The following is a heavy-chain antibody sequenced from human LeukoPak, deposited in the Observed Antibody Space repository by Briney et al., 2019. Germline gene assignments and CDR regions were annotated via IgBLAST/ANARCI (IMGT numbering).Heavy chain of an antibody. CDR2: IKQDGSEK. D-gene: IGHD2-15*01. CDR3: ARVLSGWWERDRFDY. CDR1: GFTFSSYW. V-gene: IGHV3-7*01. Sequence: GGSLRLSCAASGFTFSSYWMSWVRQAPGKGLEWVANIKQDGSEKYYVDSVKGRFTISRDNAKNSLYLQMNSLRAEDTAVYYCARVLSGWWERDRFDYRGQGTLVTVSS. J-gene: IGHJ4*02.